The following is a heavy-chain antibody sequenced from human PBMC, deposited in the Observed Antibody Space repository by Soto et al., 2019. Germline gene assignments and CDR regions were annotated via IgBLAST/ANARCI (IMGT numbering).Heavy chain of an antibody. CDR1: GFTFSTLA. CDR3: AKHYRSCDVRYYYHGMDL. Sequence: EVKLLESGGGLVQPGGSLRLSCGGSGFTFSTLALTWVRQAPGEGLEWVSSISGNGGNTYYADSVKGRFTISRDNAEKTLFLQMDSLRVNDTAKYYCAKHYRSCDVRYYYHGMDLWGQGTTVTVS. D-gene: IGHD3-10*01. V-gene: IGHV3-23*01. J-gene: IGHJ6*02. CDR2: ISGNGGNT.